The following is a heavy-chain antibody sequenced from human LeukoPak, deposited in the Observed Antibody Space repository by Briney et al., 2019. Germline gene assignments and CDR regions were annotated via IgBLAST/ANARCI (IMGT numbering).Heavy chain of an antibody. V-gene: IGHV3-30*04. D-gene: IGHD6-13*01. CDR3: AKDSNWSFDY. Sequence: GGSLRLSCTASGVTLSNYAMHWVRRPPGRGLEWVAVISFDGTNKYYGDSVEGRFSVSRDNSKNTLYLQMNSLRPEDMAVYYCAKDSNWSFDYWGQGILVTVS. CDR2: ISFDGTNK. J-gene: IGHJ4*02. CDR1: GVTLSNYA.